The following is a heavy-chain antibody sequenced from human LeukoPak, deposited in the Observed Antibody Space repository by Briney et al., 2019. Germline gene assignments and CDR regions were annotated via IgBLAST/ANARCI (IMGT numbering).Heavy chain of an antibody. CDR3: AKDNYGGNSAIFDY. J-gene: IGHJ4*02. V-gene: IGHV3-30*02. D-gene: IGHD4-23*01. CDR2: IRYDGSNK. Sequence: PGGSLRLSCAASGFTFSSYGMHWVRQAPGKGLEWVAFIRYDGSNKYYADSVKGRFTISRDNSKNTLYLQMNSLSAEDTAVYYCAKDNYGGNSAIFDYWGQGTLVTVSS. CDR1: GFTFSSYG.